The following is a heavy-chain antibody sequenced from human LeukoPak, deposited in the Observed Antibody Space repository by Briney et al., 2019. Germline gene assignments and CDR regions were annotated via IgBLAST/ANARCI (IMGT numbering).Heavy chain of an antibody. Sequence: PGGSLRLSCAASGFTFSSYAMHWVRQAPGKGLEWVAVISYDGSNKYYADSVKGRFTISRDNSKNTLYLQMNSLRAEDTAVYYCTRIAVAVLSIDYWGQGTLVTVSS. CDR1: GFTFSSYA. J-gene: IGHJ4*02. V-gene: IGHV3-30*04. CDR3: TRIAVAVLSIDY. CDR2: ISYDGSNK. D-gene: IGHD6-19*01.